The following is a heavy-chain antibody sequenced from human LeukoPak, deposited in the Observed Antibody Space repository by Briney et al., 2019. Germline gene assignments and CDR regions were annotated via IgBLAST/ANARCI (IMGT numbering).Heavy chain of an antibody. CDR3: ARGHYSDSSGSHEC. J-gene: IGHJ4*02. Sequence: ASVKVFCKASGYTFTDYYMHWVRHATGQGLEWLGWINPNSGDTNSAQKFQGRVTMTRDTSITTAYMELRRLTSDDTAVYYCARGHYSDSSGSHECWGQGTPVTVSS. CDR2: INPNSGDT. V-gene: IGHV1-2*02. CDR1: GYTFTDYY. D-gene: IGHD3-22*01.